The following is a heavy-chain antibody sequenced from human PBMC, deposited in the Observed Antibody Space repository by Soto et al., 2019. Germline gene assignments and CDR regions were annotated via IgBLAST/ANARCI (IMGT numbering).Heavy chain of an antibody. J-gene: IGHJ5*02. D-gene: IGHD3-3*01. CDR1: GFTFSSYA. CDR3: AKAIFGVVTSNWFDP. V-gene: IGHV3-23*01. Sequence: LRLSCAASGFTFSSYAMSWVRQAPGKGLEWVSAISGSGGSTYYADSVKGRFTISRDNSKNTLYLQMNSLRAEDTAVYYCAKAIFGVVTSNWFDPWGQGTLVTVSS. CDR2: ISGSGGST.